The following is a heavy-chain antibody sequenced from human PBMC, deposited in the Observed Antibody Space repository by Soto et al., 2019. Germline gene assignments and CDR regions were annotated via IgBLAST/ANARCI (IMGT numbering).Heavy chain of an antibody. CDR2: ISGSGSRT. CDR3: AKGVPDVGASYVVREKPCHLNR. V-gene: IGHV3-23*01. D-gene: IGHD3-10*01. CDR1: GFTFSSYA. Sequence: GGSLRLSCAASGFTFSSYAMHWVRQAPGKGLEWVSAISGSGSRTYYADSVKGRFTITRDNAKNTLYLQMRSLTAEDTAVYYCAKGVPDVGASYVVREKPCHLNRGGQGALVTVS. J-gene: IGHJ4*02.